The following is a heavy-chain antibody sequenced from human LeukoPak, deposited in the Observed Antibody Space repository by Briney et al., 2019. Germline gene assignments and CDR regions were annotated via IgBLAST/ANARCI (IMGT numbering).Heavy chain of an antibody. V-gene: IGHV1-18*01. D-gene: IGHD3-22*01. Sequence: ASVKVSCKASGYTFTRYGISWVRQAPGQGLEWMGWISAYNGNTNYAQKLQGRVTMTTDTSTSTAYMELRSLRSDDTAVYYCARMLQTYYYDSSGYAGDYWGQGTLVTVSS. CDR1: GYTFTRYG. CDR2: ISAYNGNT. CDR3: ARMLQTYYYDSSGYAGDY. J-gene: IGHJ4*02.